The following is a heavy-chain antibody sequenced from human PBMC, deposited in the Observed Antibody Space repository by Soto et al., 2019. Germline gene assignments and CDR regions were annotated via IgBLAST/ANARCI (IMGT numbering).Heavy chain of an antibody. CDR2: IVVGSGNT. CDR3: AAGRYNWNDGDAFDI. Sequence: GASVKVSCKASGFTFTSSAVQWVRQARGQRLEWIGWIVVGSGNTNYAQKFQERVTITRDMSTSTAYMELSNLRSEDTAVYYCAAGRYNWNDGDAFDIWGQGTMVTVSS. J-gene: IGHJ3*02. D-gene: IGHD1-20*01. V-gene: IGHV1-58*01. CDR1: GFTFTSSA.